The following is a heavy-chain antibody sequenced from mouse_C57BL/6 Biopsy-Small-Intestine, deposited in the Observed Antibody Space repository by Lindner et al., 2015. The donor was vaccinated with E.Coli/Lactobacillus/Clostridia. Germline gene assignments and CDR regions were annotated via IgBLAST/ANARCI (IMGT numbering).Heavy chain of an antibody. V-gene: IGHV3-8*01. D-gene: IGHD1-1*01. CDR3: ARGLRLDY. CDR2: ISYSGST. Sequence: EVQLQESGPGLAKPSQTLSLTCSVTGYSITSDFRNWIRKSPGNKLEYMGYISYSGSTYHNPSLKSRFSITRDTSKNQFYLQLSSVTIEDTATYYCARGLRLDYWGQGTTLTVSS. J-gene: IGHJ2*01. CDR1: GYSITSDF.